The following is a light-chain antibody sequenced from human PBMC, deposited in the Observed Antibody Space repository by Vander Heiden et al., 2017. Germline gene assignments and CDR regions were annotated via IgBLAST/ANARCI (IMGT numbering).Light chain of an antibody. V-gene: IGLV2-14*03. CDR1: SSDVGTYNY. Sequence: QSALTQPASVSGSPGQSITISCTGTSSDVGTYNYVSWFQQYPGKAPKLMVYDVSNRPSGVSNRFSGSKSGNTASLTISGLQAEDEADYYCSSYTTSSTWVFGGGTKLTGL. CDR3: SSYTTSSTWV. J-gene: IGLJ3*02. CDR2: DVS.